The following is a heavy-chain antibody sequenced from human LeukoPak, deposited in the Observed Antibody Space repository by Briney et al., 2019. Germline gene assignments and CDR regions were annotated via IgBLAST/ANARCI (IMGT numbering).Heavy chain of an antibody. D-gene: IGHD6-13*01. CDR2: FYFSGST. J-gene: IGHJ4*02. V-gene: IGHV4-59*01. CDR3: AREHGYTSSWYVDY. CDR1: GGSISSYY. Sequence: SETLSLTCTVSGGSISSYYWSWIRQPPGKGLECIVYFYFSGSTNYNPSLKSRVTISVDTSRNQFSLKLNSVTAAATAVYYCAREHGYTSSWYVDYWGQGRLVTVSS.